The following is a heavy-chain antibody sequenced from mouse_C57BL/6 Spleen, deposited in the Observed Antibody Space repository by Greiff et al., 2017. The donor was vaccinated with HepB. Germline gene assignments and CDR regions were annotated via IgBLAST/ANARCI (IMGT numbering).Heavy chain of an antibody. CDR3: TTLYYYGSRTGFAY. Sequence: VQLQQSGAELVRPGASVKLSCTASGFNIKDDYMHWVKHRPEQGLEWIGWIDPENGDTEYASKFQGKATITADTSSNTAYLQLSSLTSEDTAVYYCTTLYYYGSRTGFAYWGQGTLVTVSA. D-gene: IGHD1-1*01. J-gene: IGHJ3*01. CDR2: IDPENGDT. CDR1: GFNIKDDY. V-gene: IGHV14-4*01.